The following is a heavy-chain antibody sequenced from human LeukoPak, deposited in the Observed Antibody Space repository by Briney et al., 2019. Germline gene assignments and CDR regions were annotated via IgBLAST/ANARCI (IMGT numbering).Heavy chain of an antibody. D-gene: IGHD5-18*01. J-gene: IGHJ6*03. CDR2: IKQDGSEK. V-gene: IGHV3-7*01. CDR1: GFTFSSYW. Sequence: GGSLRLSCAASGFTFSSYWMSWVRQAPGKGLEWVANIKQDGSEKYYVDSVKGRFTISRGNAKNSLYLQMNSLRAEDTAVYYCARFKLDTAMVRYYSMDVWGKGTTVTVSS. CDR3: ARFKLDTAMVRYYSMDV.